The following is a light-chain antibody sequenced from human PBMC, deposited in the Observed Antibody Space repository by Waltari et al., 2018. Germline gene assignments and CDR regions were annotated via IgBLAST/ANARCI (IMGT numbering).Light chain of an antibody. CDR2: DAS. CDR3: QQRSNGAPYT. J-gene: IGKJ2*01. Sequence: ELVLTQSPATLSLSPGERATLSCRASQSVNSYLAWYQQKPGQAPRLLIYDASNRATGIPARFSGSGSGTDFTLTISSLEPEDFAVYYCQQRSNGAPYTFGQGTRLE. V-gene: IGKV3-11*01. CDR1: QSVNSY.